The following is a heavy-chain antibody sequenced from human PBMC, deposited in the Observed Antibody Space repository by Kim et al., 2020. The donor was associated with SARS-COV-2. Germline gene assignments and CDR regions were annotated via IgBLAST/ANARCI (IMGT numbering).Heavy chain of an antibody. J-gene: IGHJ6*02. V-gene: IGHV1-18*04. Sequence: ASVKVSCKASGYTFTSYGISWVRQAPGQGLEWMGWISAYNGNTNYAQKLQGRVTMTTDTSTSTAYMELRSLRSDDTAVYYCARDAEGGYDILTGYPPTPYYYYYGMDVWGQGTTVTVSS. CDR3: ARDAEGGYDILTGYPPTPYYYYYGMDV. D-gene: IGHD3-9*01. CDR2: ISAYNGNT. CDR1: GYTFTSYG.